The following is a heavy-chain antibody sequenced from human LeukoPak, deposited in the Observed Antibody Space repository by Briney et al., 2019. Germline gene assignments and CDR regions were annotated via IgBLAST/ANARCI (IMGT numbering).Heavy chain of an antibody. Sequence: GGSLRLSCAASGFTFSTYTMNWVRQAPGKGLEWVSSISSSSSYIYYVDSVKGRFTISRDNAKNSLYLQMNSLRAEDSAVYYCASGSYGSGSYKPPPLFDYWGQGTLVTVSS. CDR3: ASGSYGSGSYKPPPLFDY. V-gene: IGHV3-21*06. CDR2: ISSSSSYI. D-gene: IGHD3-10*01. J-gene: IGHJ4*02. CDR1: GFTFSTYT.